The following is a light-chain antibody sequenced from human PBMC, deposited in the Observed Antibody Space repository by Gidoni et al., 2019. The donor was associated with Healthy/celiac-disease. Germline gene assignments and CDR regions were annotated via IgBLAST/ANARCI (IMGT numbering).Light chain of an antibody. CDR1: QSIMSW. CDR3: QQYNSYPWT. CDR2: KAS. J-gene: IGKJ1*01. Sequence: DIQMTQSPSTLSASVGDRVTITCRASQSIMSWVAWYQQKPGKAPKLLIYKASSLESGVPSRFSGSGSGTEFTLTISSLQPDDFATYYCQQYNSYPWTFGQGTKVEIK. V-gene: IGKV1-5*03.